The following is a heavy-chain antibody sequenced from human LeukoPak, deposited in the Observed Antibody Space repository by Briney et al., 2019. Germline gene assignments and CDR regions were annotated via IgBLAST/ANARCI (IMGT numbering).Heavy chain of an antibody. Sequence: SETLSLICTVSGGSISSGGYYWSWIREHPGKGLEWIGYIYYSGSTYYNPSLKSRVTISVDTSKNQFSLKLSSVTAADTAVYYCARGQMALSYWGQGTLVTVSS. CDR3: ARGQMALSY. V-gene: IGHV4-31*03. D-gene: IGHD5-24*01. CDR1: GGSISSGGYY. CDR2: IYYSGST. J-gene: IGHJ4*02.